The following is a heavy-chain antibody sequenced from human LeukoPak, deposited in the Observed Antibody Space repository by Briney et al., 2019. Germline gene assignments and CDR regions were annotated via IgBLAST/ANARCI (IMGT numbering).Heavy chain of an antibody. CDR2: ISSSSSYI. Sequence: PGGSLRLSCAASGFTFSSYSMNWVRQAPGKGLEWVSSISSSSSYIYYADSVKGRFTISRDNAKNSLYLQMNSLRAEDTAVYYCARAHYYDSSGYSEAIDYWGQGTLVTVSS. D-gene: IGHD3-22*01. CDR1: GFTFSSYS. J-gene: IGHJ4*02. V-gene: IGHV3-21*01. CDR3: ARAHYYDSSGYSEAIDY.